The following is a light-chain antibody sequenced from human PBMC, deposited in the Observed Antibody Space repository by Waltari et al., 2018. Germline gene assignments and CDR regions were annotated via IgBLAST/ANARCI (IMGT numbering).Light chain of an antibody. CDR3: SSYTSSSSWV. CDR2: DVS. J-gene: IGLJ3*02. CDR1: SSDVGGYNY. Sequence: QSALTQPACVSGSPGQSITISCTGTSSDVGGYNYVSWYQQHPGNAPKLMIYDVSKRPSGVSNPFSGSKSGNTSSLTISGLQAEDEADYYCSSYTSSSSWVFGGGTKLTVL. V-gene: IGLV2-14*01.